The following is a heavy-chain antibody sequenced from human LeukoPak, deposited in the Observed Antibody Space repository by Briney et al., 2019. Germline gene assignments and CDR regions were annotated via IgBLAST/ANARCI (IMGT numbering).Heavy chain of an antibody. CDR2: IWYDGSNK. D-gene: IGHD1-26*01. Sequence: GGSLRLSCAASVFTFSSYVMHWVRQAPGKGLEWVAVIWYDGSNKYYADSVKGRFTISRDNSKNTLYLQMNSLRAEDTAVYYCAKEGGSYPSIDYWGQGTLVTVSS. CDR1: VFTFSSYV. J-gene: IGHJ4*02. CDR3: AKEGGSYPSIDY. V-gene: IGHV3-33*06.